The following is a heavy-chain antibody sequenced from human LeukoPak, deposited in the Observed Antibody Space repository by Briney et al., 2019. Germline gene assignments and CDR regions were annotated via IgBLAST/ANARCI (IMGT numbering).Heavy chain of an antibody. CDR2: IYYSGST. V-gene: IGHV4-59*12. Sequence: SETLSLTCTVSGGSISSYYWSWIRQPPGKGLEWIGYIYYSGSTNYNPSLKSRVTISVDTSKNQFSLKLSSVTAADTAVYYCARDHRDPFDAFDIWGQGTMVTVSS. CDR1: GGSISSYY. D-gene: IGHD5-24*01. CDR3: ARDHRDPFDAFDI. J-gene: IGHJ3*02.